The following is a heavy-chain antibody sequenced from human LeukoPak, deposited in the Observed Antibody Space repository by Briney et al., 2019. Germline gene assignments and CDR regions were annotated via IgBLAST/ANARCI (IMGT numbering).Heavy chain of an antibody. CDR3: AKYGFSYCSGTSCIPH. J-gene: IGHJ4*02. V-gene: IGHV4-34*01. CDR2: INHSGSA. Sequence: SETLSLTCAVYGGSFNGYYWNWIRQSPGKGLEWIGEINHSGSANYNPSLESRVTILVDTSKSQVSLKVSSVTAADTAVYYCAKYGFSYCSGTSCIPHWGQGTLVTVSS. D-gene: IGHD2-2*01. CDR1: GGSFNGYY.